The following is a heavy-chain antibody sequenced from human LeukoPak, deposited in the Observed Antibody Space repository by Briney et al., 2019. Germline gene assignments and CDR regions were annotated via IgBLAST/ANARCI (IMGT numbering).Heavy chain of an antibody. D-gene: IGHD5-24*01. V-gene: IGHV3-21*01. CDR3: ARDRGEMATIPFDY. Sequence: PGGSLRLSCAASGFTFSSYSMNWVRQAPGKGLEWVSSISSSSSYIYYADSVKGRFTISRDNAKNSLYLQMNSLRAEVTAVYYCARDRGEMATIPFDYWGQGTLVTVSS. J-gene: IGHJ4*02. CDR2: ISSSSSYI. CDR1: GFTFSSYS.